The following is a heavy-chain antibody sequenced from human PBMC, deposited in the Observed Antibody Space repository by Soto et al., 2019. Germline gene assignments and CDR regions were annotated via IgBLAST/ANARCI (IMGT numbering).Heavy chain of an antibody. D-gene: IGHD3-10*01. J-gene: IGHJ4*02. CDR3: ARSPYGSGSYSQY. V-gene: IGHV3-30-3*01. Sequence: GWSLRLSCASSGFTFISYAMHWVRQAPGKGLEWVAVISYDGSNKYYADSVKGRFTISRDNSKNTLYLQMNSLRAEDTAVYYCARSPYGSGSYSQYWGQGTLVTVSS. CDR1: GFTFISYA. CDR2: ISYDGSNK.